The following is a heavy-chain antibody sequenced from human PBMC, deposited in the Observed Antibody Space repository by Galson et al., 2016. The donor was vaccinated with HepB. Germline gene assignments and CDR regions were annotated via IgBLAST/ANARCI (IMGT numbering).Heavy chain of an antibody. CDR3: ARAYSRLGRWRLLYYFDY. V-gene: IGHV3-7*01. Sequence: SLRLSCAASGFIFRSYWMSWVRQAPGKGLEWVANINQEGSEKYYVDSVKGRFTISRDNAKNSLYLQMNSLRAEDTAVYYCARAYSRLGRWRLLYYFDYWGQGTLVTVSS. J-gene: IGHJ4*02. CDR2: INQEGSEK. D-gene: IGHD2/OR15-2a*01. CDR1: GFIFRSYW.